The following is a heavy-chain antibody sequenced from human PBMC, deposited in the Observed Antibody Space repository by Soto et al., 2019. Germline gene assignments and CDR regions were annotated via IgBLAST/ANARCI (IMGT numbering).Heavy chain of an antibody. D-gene: IGHD3-22*01. Sequence: GGSLRLSCAASGFTFSSYAMHWVRQAPGRGLEWVANMSPGGTATHYMDSVKGRFTISGDNAKNSVYLQMNSLRGDDTAVYYCATKGDSGSIWGQGTLVTVS. CDR1: GFTFSSYA. V-gene: IGHV3-7*01. CDR2: MSPGGTAT. CDR3: ATKGDSGSI. J-gene: IGHJ4*02.